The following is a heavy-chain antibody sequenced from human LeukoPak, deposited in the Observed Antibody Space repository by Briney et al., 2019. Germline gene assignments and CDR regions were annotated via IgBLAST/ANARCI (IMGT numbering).Heavy chain of an antibody. J-gene: IGHJ4*02. D-gene: IGHD7-27*01. CDR1: GYTFTGYY. V-gene: IGHV1-2*02. CDR3: ARYSNSGGDY. Sequence: ASVTVSCKASGYTFTGYYIHWVQQAPGQGLEWMGWINPNNGGTNYAQTFQGRVTMTRDTSISTASMELSRLRSDDSAVYFCARYSNSGGDYWGQGSLVTVSS. CDR2: INPNNGGT.